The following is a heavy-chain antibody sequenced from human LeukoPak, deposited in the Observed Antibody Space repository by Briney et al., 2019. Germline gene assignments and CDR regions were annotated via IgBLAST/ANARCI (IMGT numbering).Heavy chain of an antibody. J-gene: IGHJ5*02. Sequence: SQTLSLTCAISGDSVSSNSAAWNWIRQSPSRGLEWLGGTYYRSKWYNDYAVSVKSRITINPDTSKNQFSLQLNSVTPEDTAVYYCASNQLLYEFGVEVSENWFDPWGQGTLVTVSS. CDR2: TYYRSKWYN. CDR1: GDSVSSNSAA. CDR3: ASNQLLYEFGVEVSENWFDP. V-gene: IGHV6-1*01. D-gene: IGHD2-2*02.